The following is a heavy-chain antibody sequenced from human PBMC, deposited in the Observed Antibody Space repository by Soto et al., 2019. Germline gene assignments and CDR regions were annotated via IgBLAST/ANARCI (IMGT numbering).Heavy chain of an antibody. J-gene: IGHJ4*02. CDR1: GGSISSSSYY. D-gene: IGHD1-20*01. Sequence: HSWTLSLTCTVSGGSISSSSYYWGWIRQPPGKGLEWIGSIYYSGSTYYNPSLKSRVTISVDTSKNQFSLKLSSVTAADTAVYYCARHISNYFDYWGQGTLVTVSS. V-gene: IGHV4-39*01. CDR2: IYYSGST. CDR3: ARHISNYFDY.